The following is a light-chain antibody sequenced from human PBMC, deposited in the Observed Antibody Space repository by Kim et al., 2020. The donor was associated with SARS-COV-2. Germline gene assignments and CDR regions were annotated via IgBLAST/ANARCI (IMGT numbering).Light chain of an antibody. CDR1: QSVTSNY. Sequence: SPGERATLSCRASQSVTSNYLAWYQQKPGQAPRLLIYGASSRATGIPDRFSGSGSGTDFTLTISRLEPEDFAVYYCQQYGSSPATFGQGTQVDIK. CDR3: QQYGSSPAT. J-gene: IGKJ1*01. CDR2: GAS. V-gene: IGKV3-20*01.